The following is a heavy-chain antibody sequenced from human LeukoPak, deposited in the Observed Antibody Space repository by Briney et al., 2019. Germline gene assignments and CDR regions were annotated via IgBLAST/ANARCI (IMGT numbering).Heavy chain of an antibody. CDR1: GYTFTGYY. V-gene: IGHV1-46*01. Sequence: ASVKVSRKASGYTFTGYYMHWVRQAPGQGLEWMGVINPSDGSTNYAQKFQGRVTMTRNTSISTAYMELSSLRSEDTAVYYCARPTPATDSSGYPFDYWGQGTLVTVSS. D-gene: IGHD3-22*01. J-gene: IGHJ4*02. CDR2: INPSDGST. CDR3: ARPTPATDSSGYPFDY.